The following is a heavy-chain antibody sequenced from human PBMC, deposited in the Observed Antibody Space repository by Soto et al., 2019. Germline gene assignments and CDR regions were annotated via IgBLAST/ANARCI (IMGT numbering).Heavy chain of an antibody. J-gene: IGHJ4*02. V-gene: IGHV1-69*01. CDR1: GVTFSSYA. Sequence: QVQLVQSGPEVKKPGSSVKVSCKASGVTFSSYAINWVRQAPGQGLEWMGGIVPLFPTANYAQKFRGRVTITADDSTDTAYMELCSLRSEDTAVYYCTSYAYGDFDYWGQGTLVTVSS. CDR3: TSYAYGDFDY. D-gene: IGHD4-17*01. CDR2: IVPLFPTA.